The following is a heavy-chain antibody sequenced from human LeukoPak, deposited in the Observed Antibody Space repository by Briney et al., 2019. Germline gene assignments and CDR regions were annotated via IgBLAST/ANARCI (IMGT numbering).Heavy chain of an antibody. Sequence: SETLSLTCTVSGGSISSGGYYWSWIRQPPGKGLEWIGYIYHSGSTYYNPSLKSRVTISVDRSKNQFSLKLSSVTAADTAVYYCARDSQRLPVTSGYWGQGTLVTVSS. V-gene: IGHV4-30-2*01. J-gene: IGHJ4*02. CDR1: GGSISSGGYY. D-gene: IGHD4-17*01. CDR3: ARDSQRLPVTSGY. CDR2: IYHSGST.